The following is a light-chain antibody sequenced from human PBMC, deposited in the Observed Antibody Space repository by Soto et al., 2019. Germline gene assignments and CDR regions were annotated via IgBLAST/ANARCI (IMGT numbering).Light chain of an antibody. Sequence: SVLTQPASVSGSPGQSITISCTGTSSDVGGYNYVSWHQQHPGRAPKLIIYDVTNRPSGISNRFSGSKSGNTASLTISGLQTEDEADYYCISFTSRHIYVFGTGTKVTVL. CDR3: ISFTSRHIYV. CDR1: SSDVGGYNY. J-gene: IGLJ1*01. CDR2: DVT. V-gene: IGLV2-14*03.